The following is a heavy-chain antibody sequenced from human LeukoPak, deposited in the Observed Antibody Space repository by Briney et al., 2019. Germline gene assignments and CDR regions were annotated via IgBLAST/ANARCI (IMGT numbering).Heavy chain of an antibody. J-gene: IGHJ4*02. Sequence: PSETLSLTCTVSGVSISSYHWSWIRQPPGKGLEWIGYIYYSENTNYNSSLKSRFTISEDTSKNQFSLKLTSVTAADTAVYYCAGGNFYDSRGHPYHFHFWGQGTLVSVSS. V-gene: IGHV4-59*01. D-gene: IGHD3-22*01. CDR3: AGGNFYDSRGHPYHFHF. CDR2: IYYSENT. CDR1: GVSISSYH.